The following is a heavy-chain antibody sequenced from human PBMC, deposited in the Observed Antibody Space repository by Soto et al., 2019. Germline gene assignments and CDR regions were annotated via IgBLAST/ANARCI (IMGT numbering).Heavy chain of an antibody. CDR1: GGSISSGGYY. CDR3: ARGHYSSGYAFDI. D-gene: IGHD3-22*01. J-gene: IGHJ3*02. Sequence: QVQLQESGPGLVKPSQTLSLTCTVSGGSISSGGYYWSWFRQHPGKGLEWIGYIYYSGSTYYNPSLKSRVTISVGTSKNQFSLKLSSVTAADTAVYYCARGHYSSGYAFDIWGQGTMVTVSS. CDR2: IYYSGST. V-gene: IGHV4-31*03.